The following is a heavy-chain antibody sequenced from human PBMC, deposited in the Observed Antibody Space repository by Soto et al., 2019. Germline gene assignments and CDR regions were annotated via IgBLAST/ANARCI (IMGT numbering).Heavy chain of an antibody. V-gene: IGHV1-69*12. J-gene: IGHJ6*02. D-gene: IGHD6-13*01. CDR1: GGTFSSYA. Sequence: QVQLVQSGAEVKKPGSSVKVCCKASGGTFSSYAISWVRQAPGQGLEWMGGIIPIFATANYAQKFQGRVTITADESTSTAYMELSSLRSEDTAVYYCASPPSSSRYYYGMDVWGQGTTVTVSS. CDR3: ASPPSSSRYYYGMDV. CDR2: IIPIFATA.